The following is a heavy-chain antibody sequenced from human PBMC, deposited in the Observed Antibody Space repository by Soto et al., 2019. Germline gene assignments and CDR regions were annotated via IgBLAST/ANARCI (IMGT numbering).Heavy chain of an antibody. CDR3: ARSPYSSGYYYAIDY. CDR2: INPSGGST. Sequence: ASVKVSCKASGYTLIMYYIHWMRQAPGQGLEWMGLINPSGGSTTYAQKFQGRVTMTRDTSTSTVYMDLSSLRSEDTAVYYCARSPYSSGYYYAIDYWGRGTQVTV. D-gene: IGHD3-22*01. CDR1: GYTLIMYY. V-gene: IGHV1-46*01. J-gene: IGHJ4*02.